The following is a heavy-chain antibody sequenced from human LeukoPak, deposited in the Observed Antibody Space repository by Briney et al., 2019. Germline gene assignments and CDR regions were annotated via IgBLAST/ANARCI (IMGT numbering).Heavy chain of an antibody. V-gene: IGHV3-48*03. CDR3: ARDRGYNYGHFDY. D-gene: IGHD5-18*01. CDR1: GFTFSSYE. Sequence: GGSLRLSCAASGFTFSSYEMNWVRQAPGKGLEWISYISIRSSTIYYADSVKGRFTISRDNAKNSLYLQMNSLRAEDTAVYYCARDRGYNYGHFDYWGQGTLVTVSS. J-gene: IGHJ4*02. CDR2: ISIRSSTI.